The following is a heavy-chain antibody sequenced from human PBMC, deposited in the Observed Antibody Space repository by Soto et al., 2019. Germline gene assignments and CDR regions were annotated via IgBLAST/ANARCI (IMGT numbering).Heavy chain of an antibody. V-gene: IGHV4-30-4*01. CDR2: IYDSGST. CDR3: AREVIPLTTDWYFDL. D-gene: IGHD4-17*01. Sequence: QLQLRESGPGPVKPSETLSLTCTVSGGSISGGVGGLYYWSWIRQPPGKGLEWIGYIYDSGSTYYNPSLKSRLTISVDTSKNQFSLRLSSVTAADTALYYCAREVIPLTTDWYFDLWGRGTLVTVSS. J-gene: IGHJ2*01. CDR1: GGSISGGVGGLYY.